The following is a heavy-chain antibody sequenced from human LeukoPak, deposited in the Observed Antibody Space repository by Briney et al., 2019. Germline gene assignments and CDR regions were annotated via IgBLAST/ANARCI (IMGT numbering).Heavy chain of an antibody. J-gene: IGHJ6*03. CDR2: ISTIGST. D-gene: IGHD2-15*01. V-gene: IGHV4-61*02. CDR3: ARDGCGGSCFHYYYYYMDV. CDR1: SGSISSSNYY. Sequence: SQTLSLTCTVSSGSISSSNYYWSWIRQPAGKGLEWIGRISTIGSTNYNPSLNSRVTISIDTSKNQFSLKLSSVTAADTAVYYCARDGCGGSCFHYYYYYMDVWGKGTTVTISS.